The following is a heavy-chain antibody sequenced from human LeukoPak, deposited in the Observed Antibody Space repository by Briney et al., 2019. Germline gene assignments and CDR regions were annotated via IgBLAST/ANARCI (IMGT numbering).Heavy chain of an antibody. CDR3: ARDLYSSGWYSYNWFDP. Sequence: GASVKVSCKASGYTFTGYYMHWVRQAPGQGLEWMGWINPNSSGTNYAQKLQGRVTMTTDTSTSTAYMELRSLRSDDTAVYYCARDLYSSGWYSYNWFDPWGQGTLVTVSS. CDR1: GYTFTGYY. D-gene: IGHD6-19*01. J-gene: IGHJ5*02. CDR2: INPNSSGT. V-gene: IGHV1-2*02.